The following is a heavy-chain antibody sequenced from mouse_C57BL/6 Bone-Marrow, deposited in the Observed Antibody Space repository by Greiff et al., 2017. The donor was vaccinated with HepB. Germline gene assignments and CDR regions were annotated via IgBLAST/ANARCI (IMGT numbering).Heavy chain of an antibody. J-gene: IGHJ3*01. Sequence: QVQLKESGAELVRPGTSVKMSCKASGYTFTNYWIGWAKQRPGHGLEWIGDIYPGGGYTNYNEKFKGKATLTADKSSSTAYMQFSSLTSEDSAIYYCARGGYGGFAYWGQGTLVTVSA. D-gene: IGHD2-2*01. CDR2: IYPGGGYT. V-gene: IGHV1-63*01. CDR1: GYTFTNYW. CDR3: ARGGYGGFAY.